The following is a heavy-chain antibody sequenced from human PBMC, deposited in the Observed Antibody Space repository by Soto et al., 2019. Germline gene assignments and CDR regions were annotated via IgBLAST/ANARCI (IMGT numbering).Heavy chain of an antibody. CDR3: PRGSGSLLPFFDY. CDR1: RYTFTNYA. V-gene: IGHV1-3*01. CDR2: IIAGNGNT. J-gene: IGHJ4*02. Sequence: QVQLVQSGAELKKPGASVKVSCKASRYTFTNYAIHWVRQAPGQRLEWMGWIIAGNGNTKYSKKFQGRVIITRDISANTAYMDLSSLTSQDTAVYFCPRGSGSLLPFFDYWGQGTLVTVSS. D-gene: IGHD1-26*01.